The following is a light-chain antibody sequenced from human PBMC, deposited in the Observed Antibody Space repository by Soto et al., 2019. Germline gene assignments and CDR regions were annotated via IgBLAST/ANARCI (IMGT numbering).Light chain of an antibody. Sequence: QSVLTQPASVSAYPGQSITISCSGTSSDVGGYNYVSRYQQRPGKAPQLLIYDVTNRPSGVSYRFSGSKSGSTASLTISGLQAEDEADYYCSSYTTSNTAVFGGGTKVTV. CDR2: DVT. J-gene: IGLJ2*01. V-gene: IGLV2-14*03. CDR3: SSYTTSNTAV. CDR1: SSDVGGYNY.